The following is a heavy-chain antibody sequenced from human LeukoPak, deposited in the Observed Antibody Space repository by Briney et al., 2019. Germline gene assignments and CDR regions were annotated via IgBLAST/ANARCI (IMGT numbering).Heavy chain of an antibody. Sequence: PTASVTVSCKASGGTFSSYAISWVRQAPGQGLEWMGGIIPIFGTANYAQKFQGRVTITADESTSTAYMELSSLKSEDTAVYYCARVYDSSGYYYDAFDIWGQGTMVTVSS. J-gene: IGHJ3*02. CDR1: GGTFSSYA. V-gene: IGHV1-69*01. CDR2: IIPIFGTA. CDR3: ARVYDSSGYYYDAFDI. D-gene: IGHD3-22*01.